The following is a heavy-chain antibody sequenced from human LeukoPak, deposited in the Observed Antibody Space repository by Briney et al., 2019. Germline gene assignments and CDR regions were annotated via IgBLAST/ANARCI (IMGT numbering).Heavy chain of an antibody. J-gene: IGHJ4*02. D-gene: IGHD3-10*01. CDR3: ARVKAMVRGVIIYYFDY. Sequence: GASVKVSCKASGYTFTSYDINWVRQATGQGLEWMGWMNPNSGNTGYAQKFQGRVTMTRNTSISTAYMELSSLRSEDTAVYYCARVKAMVRGVIIYYFDYWGQGTLVTVSS. CDR2: MNPNSGNT. V-gene: IGHV1-8*01. CDR1: GYTFTSYD.